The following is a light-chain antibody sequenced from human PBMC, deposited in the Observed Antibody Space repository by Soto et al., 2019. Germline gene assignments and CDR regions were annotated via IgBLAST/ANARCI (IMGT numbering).Light chain of an antibody. J-gene: IGKJ1*01. CDR2: APS. V-gene: IGKV1-27*01. CDR3: QIYSGAPWM. Sequence: DIQMTQSPSSLSASVGDRVTITCRASQGISTYLVWYQQKPGTVPKLVIFAPSTLHSGVTSRFNGSGSETDFGLTNSTLRPEDGATYHCQIYSGAPWMFGQGTKVEIK. CDR1: QGISTY.